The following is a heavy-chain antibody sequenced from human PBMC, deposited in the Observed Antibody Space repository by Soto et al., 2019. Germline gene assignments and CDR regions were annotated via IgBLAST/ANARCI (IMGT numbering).Heavy chain of an antibody. V-gene: IGHV1-3*01. CDR2: INAGNGNT. CDR3: ASAPLLYSSSPTGWFDP. D-gene: IGHD6-6*01. J-gene: IGHJ5*02. Sequence: ASVKVSCKASGYTFTSYAMHWVRQAPGQRLEWMGWINAGNGNTKYSQKFQGRVTITRDTSASTAYMELSSLRSEDTAVYYCASAPLLYSSSPTGWFDPWGQGTLVTVSS. CDR1: GYTFTSYA.